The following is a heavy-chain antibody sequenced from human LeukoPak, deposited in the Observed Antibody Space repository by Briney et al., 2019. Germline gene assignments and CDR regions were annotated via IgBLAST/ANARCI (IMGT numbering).Heavy chain of an antibody. V-gene: IGHV4-59*01. CDR2: IYYSGST. D-gene: IGHD3-10*01. Sequence: ASETLSLTCTVSGGSISSYFRSGIRPPPRKGLWWSWDIYYSGSTNYNPSLKSRVTISVDTSKNQFSLKLSSVTAADTAVYYCARDGPMTQSGAFDIWGQGTMVTVSS. J-gene: IGHJ3*02. CDR3: ARDGPMTQSGAFDI. CDR1: GGSISSYF.